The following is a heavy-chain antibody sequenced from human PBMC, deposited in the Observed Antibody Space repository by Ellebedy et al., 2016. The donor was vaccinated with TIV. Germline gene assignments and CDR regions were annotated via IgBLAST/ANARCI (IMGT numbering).Heavy chain of an antibody. D-gene: IGHD2-15*01. CDR2: ISYDGGDE. CDR3: TSPAVGHTTGCCRYYFDY. J-gene: IGHJ4*02. V-gene: IGHV3-30-3*01. CDR1: GFTFSSYA. Sequence: GESLKISCAASGFTFSSYAMHWVRQAPGKGLEWVTVISYDGGDEYYADSVKGRFTISRDNSKNTVYLQMNSLRAEDTAVYFCTSPAVGHTTGCCRYYFDYWGLGTLVTVSS.